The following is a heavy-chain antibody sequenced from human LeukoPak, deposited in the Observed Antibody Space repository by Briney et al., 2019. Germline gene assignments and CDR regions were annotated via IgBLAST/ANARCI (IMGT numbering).Heavy chain of an antibody. V-gene: IGHV3-7*04. Sequence: GGSLRLSCAASGFTISFYWMSWVRQALGKGLEWVANINQVASEKNYVDSVKGRFTISRDNAKNSLYLQMNSVRAEDTAMYYCVRDGGYYGPDSWGQGALVSVSS. CDR2: INQVASEK. D-gene: IGHD3-10*01. CDR1: GFTISFYW. J-gene: IGHJ4*02. CDR3: VRDGGYYGPDS.